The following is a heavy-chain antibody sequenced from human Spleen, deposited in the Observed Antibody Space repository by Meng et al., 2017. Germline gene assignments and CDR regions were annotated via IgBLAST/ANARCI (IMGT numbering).Heavy chain of an antibody. J-gene: IGHJ4*02. Sequence: GESLKISCAASGFTFSSYNMHWVRQTPGEGLVWVSRINTDASSTTYADSVKGRFTISRDDAKNTVYLQMNRLRAEDKAVYYCARDADWVIFDHWGQGALVTVSS. CDR3: ARDADWVIFDH. CDR1: GFTFSSYN. D-gene: IGHD3-9*01. CDR2: INTDASST. V-gene: IGHV3-74*03.